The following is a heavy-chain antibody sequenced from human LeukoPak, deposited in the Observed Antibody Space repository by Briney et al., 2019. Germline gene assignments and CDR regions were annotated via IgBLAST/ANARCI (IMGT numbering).Heavy chain of an antibody. D-gene: IGHD6-13*01. J-gene: IGHJ5*02. CDR2: VYTSGST. V-gene: IGHV4-61*02. Sequence: PSETLSLTCTVSGGSISSGSYYWSWIRQPAGKGLEWIGRVYTSGSTNYNPSLKSRVTISVDTSKNQFSLKLSSVTAADTAVYYCARADSWYFDRWGQGTLVTVSS. CDR3: ARADSWYFDR. CDR1: GGSISSGSYY.